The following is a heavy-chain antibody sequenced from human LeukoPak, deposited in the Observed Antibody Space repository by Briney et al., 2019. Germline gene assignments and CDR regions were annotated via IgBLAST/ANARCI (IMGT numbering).Heavy chain of an antibody. J-gene: IGHJ5*02. Sequence: SETLSLTCTVSGGSISSYYWSWIRQPPGKGLEWIGYIYYSGSTNYNPSLKSRATISVDTSKNQFSLKLSSVTAADTAVYYCARQLNYYDSSGYYSWFDPWGQGTLVTVSS. V-gene: IGHV4-59*01. CDR1: GGSISSYY. CDR3: ARQLNYYDSSGYYSWFDP. D-gene: IGHD3-22*01. CDR2: IYYSGST.